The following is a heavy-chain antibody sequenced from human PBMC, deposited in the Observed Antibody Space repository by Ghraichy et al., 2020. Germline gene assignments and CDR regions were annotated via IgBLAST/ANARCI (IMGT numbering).Heavy chain of an antibody. CDR1: GFSFSTYW. D-gene: IGHD1-1*01. CDR2: LKGDGSET. V-gene: IGHV3-7*03. J-gene: IGHJ4*02. Sequence: GGSLRLSCAASGFSFSTYWMTWVRQAPGKGLECVANLKGDGSETHYVDSVKGRFTISRDNAKNSLFLQMNSLTAEDTALYYCTTSGTGHPFYYDFWGQGTLVTVSS. CDR3: TTSGTGHPFYYDF.